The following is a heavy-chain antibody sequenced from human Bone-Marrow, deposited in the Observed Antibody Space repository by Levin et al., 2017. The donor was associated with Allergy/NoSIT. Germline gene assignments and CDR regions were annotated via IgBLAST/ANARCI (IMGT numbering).Heavy chain of an antibody. CDR2: INWSGGRI. D-gene: IGHD3-16*01. V-gene: IGHV3-20*01. CDR1: GFNFDEYA. CDR3: ARGRVGEVFDF. Sequence: GGSLRLSCAASGFNFDEYAMTWVRQAPGKGLEWVCGINWSGGRIGYADSVKGRFTVSRDNAKNALFLQMNNLRAEDTALYHCARGRVGEVFDFWGPGTAVTVSS. J-gene: IGHJ4*02.